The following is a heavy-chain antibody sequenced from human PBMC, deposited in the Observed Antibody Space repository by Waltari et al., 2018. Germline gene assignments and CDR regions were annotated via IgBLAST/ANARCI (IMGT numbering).Heavy chain of an antibody. D-gene: IGHD3-3*01. V-gene: IGHV3-23*01. J-gene: IGHJ6*02. CDR1: GFTFSSYA. CDR3: AKYRGEVRDVTYYYYGMDV. Sequence: EVQLLESGGGLVQPGGSLRLSCAASGFTFSSYAMSWVRQAPGKGREWVSAISGSGGSTYYADSLKGRFTISRDNSKNTLYLQMNSLRAEDTAVYYCAKYRGEVRDVTYYYYGMDVWGQGTTVTVSS. CDR2: ISGSGGST.